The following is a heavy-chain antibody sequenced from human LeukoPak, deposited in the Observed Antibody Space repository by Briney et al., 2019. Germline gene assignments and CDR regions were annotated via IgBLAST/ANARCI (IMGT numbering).Heavy chain of an antibody. CDR3: ARDRRLGYSSGWYGDNYYYYGMDV. Sequence: ASVKVSCKASGYTFTSYGISWVRPAPGQGLEWMGWISAYNGNTNYAQKLQGRVTMTTDTSTSTAYMELRSLRSDDTAVYYCARDRRLGYSSGWYGDNYYYYGMDVWGQGTTVTVSS. CDR1: GYTFTSYG. V-gene: IGHV1-18*01. CDR2: ISAYNGNT. D-gene: IGHD6-19*01. J-gene: IGHJ6*02.